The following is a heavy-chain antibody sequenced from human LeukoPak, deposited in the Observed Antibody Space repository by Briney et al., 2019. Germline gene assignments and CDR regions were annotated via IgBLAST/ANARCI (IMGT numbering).Heavy chain of an antibody. Sequence: GALRLSCAASGFTFSSYAMSWVRQAPGKGLEWVSAISGSGGSTYYADSVKGRFTISRDNSKNTLYLQMNSLRDTAIYYCAKGRVATPFDYWGQGTLVTVSS. D-gene: IGHD5-12*01. CDR1: GFTFSSYA. V-gene: IGHV3-23*01. J-gene: IGHJ4*02. CDR3: AKGRVATPFDY. CDR2: ISGSGGST.